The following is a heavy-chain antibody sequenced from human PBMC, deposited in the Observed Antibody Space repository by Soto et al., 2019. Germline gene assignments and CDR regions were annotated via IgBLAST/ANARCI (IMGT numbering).Heavy chain of an antibody. CDR1: GDSISSYY. D-gene: IGHD2-8*02. CDR3: AKDRYWRLAA. CDR2: IHAGGNT. Sequence: PSENLSLTCTVSGDSISSYYWNWIRQPAGKGLEWIGRIHAGGNTNYNPSLSRRVTMSVDTSKNQLSLKLHSVTAADTGVYYCAKDRYWRLAAWGQGALVTVSS. V-gene: IGHV4-4*07. J-gene: IGHJ5*02.